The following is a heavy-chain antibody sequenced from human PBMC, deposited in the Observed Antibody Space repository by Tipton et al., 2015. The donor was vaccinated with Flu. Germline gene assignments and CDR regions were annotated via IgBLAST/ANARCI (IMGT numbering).Heavy chain of an antibody. CDR3: ARIVTYLDSSGSQDYFDY. CDR1: GGSISSYY. J-gene: IGHJ4*02. CDR2: VYTSGNT. V-gene: IGHV4-4*07. Sequence: TLSLTCTVSGGSISSYYWSWIRQPAGKGLEWVGRVYTSGNTNSNPSLKSRVTMSVDTSKNQFSLKLTSVTAADTAVYFCARIVTYLDSSGSQDYFDYWSQGTLVTVSS. D-gene: IGHD3-22*01.